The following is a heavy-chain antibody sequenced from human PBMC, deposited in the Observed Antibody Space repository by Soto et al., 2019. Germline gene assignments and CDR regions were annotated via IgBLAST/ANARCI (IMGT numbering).Heavy chain of an antibody. CDR2: ISYDGSNK. D-gene: IGHD2-2*01. Sequence: GGSLRLSCAASGFTFSSYGMHWVRQAPGKWLEWVAVISYDGSNKYYADSVKGRFTISRDNSKNTLYLQMNSLGAEDTAVYYCAKDHGLWYCSSTSCPGGVVDPWGQGXLVT. V-gene: IGHV3-30*18. CDR1: GFTFSSYG. J-gene: IGHJ5*02. CDR3: AKDHGLWYCSSTSCPGGVVDP.